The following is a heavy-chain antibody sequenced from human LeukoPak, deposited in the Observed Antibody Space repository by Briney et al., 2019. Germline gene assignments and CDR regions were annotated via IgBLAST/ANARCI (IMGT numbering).Heavy chain of an antibody. Sequence: PGGSLRLSCAASGFTFSSYAMHWVRQAPGKGLEWVAVISYDGSNKYYADSVKGRFTISRDNSKSTLYLQMNSLRAEDTAVYYCARDGSLDYWGQGTLVTVSS. CDR2: ISYDGSNK. V-gene: IGHV3-30-3*01. CDR1: GFTFSSYA. D-gene: IGHD6-13*01. J-gene: IGHJ4*02. CDR3: ARDGSLDY.